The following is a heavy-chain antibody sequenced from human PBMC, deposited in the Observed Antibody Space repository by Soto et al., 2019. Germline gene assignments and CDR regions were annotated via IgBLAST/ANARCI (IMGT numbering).Heavy chain of an antibody. Sequence: ASVKVSCKASGYTFTGYYMHWVRQAPGQGLEWMGWINPNSGGTNYAQKFQGRVTMTRDTSISTAYMELSRLRSDDPAVYYCARDLIAARLKGENWFDPWGQGTLVTVSS. J-gene: IGHJ5*02. D-gene: IGHD6-6*01. CDR2: INPNSGGT. V-gene: IGHV1-2*02. CDR1: GYTFTGYY. CDR3: ARDLIAARLKGENWFDP.